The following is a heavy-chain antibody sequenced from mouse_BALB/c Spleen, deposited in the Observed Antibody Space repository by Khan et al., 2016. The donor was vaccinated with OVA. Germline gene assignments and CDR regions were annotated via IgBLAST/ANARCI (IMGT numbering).Heavy chain of an antibody. Sequence: EVELVESGGDLVKPGGSLKLSCAASGFTFSTYGMSWVRQTPDKRLEWVAIISTSGSYTYYPDSVQGRFTISRDKAKNTQYLKKSSLKSEDTAMNYCARCRYGSSYDYDAMDYWGQGTSVTGSS. CDR2: ISTSGSYT. V-gene: IGHV5-6*01. CDR1: GFTFSTYG. J-gene: IGHJ4*01. D-gene: IGHD1-1*01. CDR3: ARCRYGSSYDYDAMDY.